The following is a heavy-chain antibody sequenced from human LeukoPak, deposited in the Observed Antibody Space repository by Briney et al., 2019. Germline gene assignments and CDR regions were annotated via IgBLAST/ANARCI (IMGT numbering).Heavy chain of an antibody. Sequence: SVKVSCKASGGTFSTYAIDWVRQAPGQGLEWMGRIIPILSQSNYAQKFQGTVSITADEFTKTAYMELSSLRSEDTAVYYCATGGAYRDAFDIWGQGTMVTVSS. V-gene: IGHV1-69*11. CDR2: IIPILSQS. J-gene: IGHJ3*02. D-gene: IGHD3-10*01. CDR1: GGTFSTYA. CDR3: ATGGAYRDAFDI.